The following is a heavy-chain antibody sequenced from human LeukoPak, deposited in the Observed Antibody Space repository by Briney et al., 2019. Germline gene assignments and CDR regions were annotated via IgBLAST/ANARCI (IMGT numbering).Heavy chain of an antibody. V-gene: IGHV4-59*01. CDR2: VDHTGST. D-gene: IGHD3-22*01. Sequence: SETLSLTCSVSDDSITMYYWTWIRQPPGKGLEWIGYVDHTGSTNFNPSLNGRVSISRDTTKNLFSLRLRSVTAADTALYYCAREYYYDSGGYYRGWGQGTLVTVSS. CDR1: DDSITMYY. J-gene: IGHJ4*02. CDR3: AREYYYDSGGYYRG.